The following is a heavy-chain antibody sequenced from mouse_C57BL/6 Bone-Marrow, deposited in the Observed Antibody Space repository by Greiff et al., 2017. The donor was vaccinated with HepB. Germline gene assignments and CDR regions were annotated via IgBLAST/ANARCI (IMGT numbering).Heavy chain of an antibody. D-gene: IGHD1-1*01. J-gene: IGHJ1*03. V-gene: IGHV1-47*01. CDR2: FHPYNDDT. CDR3: ARSYYGISYGWYFDV. Sequence: VQRVESGAELVKPGASVKMSCKASGYTFTTYPIEWMKQNHGKSLEWIGNFHPYNDDTKYNEKFKGKATLTVEKSSSTVYLELSRLTSDDSAVYYCARSYYGISYGWYFDVWGTGTTVTVSS. CDR1: GYTFTTYP.